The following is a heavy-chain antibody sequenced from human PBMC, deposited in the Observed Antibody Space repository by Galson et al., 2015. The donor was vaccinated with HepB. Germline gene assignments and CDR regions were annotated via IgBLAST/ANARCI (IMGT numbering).Heavy chain of an antibody. V-gene: IGHV3-73*01. Sequence: SLRLSCAASGFTFSGSVIHWVRQASGKGLEWVGRIKTKADIYATAYAASVKGRFTISRDDSRDTAYLQMNSLRTEDTAVYYCTRLVEDGDYRGFDYWGQGTLVTVSS. CDR2: IKTKADIYAT. D-gene: IGHD4-17*01. CDR3: TRLVEDGDYRGFDY. J-gene: IGHJ4*02. CDR1: GFTFSGSV.